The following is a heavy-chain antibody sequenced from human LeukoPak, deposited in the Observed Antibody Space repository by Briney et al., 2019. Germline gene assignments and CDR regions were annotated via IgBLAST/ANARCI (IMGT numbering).Heavy chain of an antibody. Sequence: ASVKVSCKASGYTFTGYYIHWVRQAPGQGLEWMGWINPNSGGTNYAQDFHGRVTMTRDTSISTAYMELSRLRSDDTAVYYCARAGDSGNLAWGQGTLVAVSS. CDR2: INPNSGGT. J-gene: IGHJ5*02. V-gene: IGHV1-2*02. CDR3: ARAGDSGNLA. CDR1: GYTFTGYY. D-gene: IGHD1-26*01.